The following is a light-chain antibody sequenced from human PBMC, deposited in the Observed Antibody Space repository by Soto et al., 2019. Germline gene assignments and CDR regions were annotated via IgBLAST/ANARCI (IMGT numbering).Light chain of an antibody. CDR3: QSYDSSLSGSWV. CDR1: SSNIGAGYD. V-gene: IGLV1-40*01. Sequence: QSVLTQPPSVSGGPGQRVTISCTGSSSNIGAGYDVHWYQQLPGTAPKLLIYGNSNRPSGVPDRFSGSKSGTSASLAITGLQAEDEADYYCQSYDSSLSGSWVFGGGTKVTVL. J-gene: IGLJ3*02. CDR2: GNS.